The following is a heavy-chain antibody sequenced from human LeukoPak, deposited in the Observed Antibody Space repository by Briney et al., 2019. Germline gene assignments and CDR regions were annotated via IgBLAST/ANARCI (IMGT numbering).Heavy chain of an antibody. D-gene: IGHD1-26*01. CDR1: GYTFTSYA. V-gene: IGHV1-18*01. J-gene: IGHJ4*02. CDR2: ISAYDGDT. CDR3: ARGEVGWGGSYGGSDY. Sequence: ASVKVSCKASGYTFTSYAISWVRQAPGQGLEWMGWISAYDGDTNYAQKLQGRVTMTTDTSTSTAYMELRSLRSDDTAVYYCARGEVGWGGSYGGSDYWGQGTLVTVSS.